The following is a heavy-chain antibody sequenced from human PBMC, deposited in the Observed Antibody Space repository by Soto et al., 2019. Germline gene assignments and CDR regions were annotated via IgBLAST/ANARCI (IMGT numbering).Heavy chain of an antibody. D-gene: IGHD3-22*01. V-gene: IGHV3-30*18. CDR2: ISYDGSNK. CDR1: GFTFSSYG. J-gene: IGHJ4*02. CDR3: AKDLPYYYDSSGYQVPFFDY. Sequence: QVQLVESGGGVVQPGRSLRLSCAASGFTFSSYGMHWVRQAPGKGLEWVAVISYDGSNKYYADSVKGRFTISRDNSKNTLYLQMNSLRAEDTAVYYCAKDLPYYYDSSGYQVPFFDYWGQGTLVTVSS.